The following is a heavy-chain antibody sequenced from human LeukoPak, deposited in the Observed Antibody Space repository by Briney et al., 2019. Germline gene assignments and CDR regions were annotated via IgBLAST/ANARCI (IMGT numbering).Heavy chain of an antibody. CDR3: ARGYSRAAFDI. Sequence: HPGGSLGLSCVGSGFTFSNYLMNWVRQAPGKGLEWVSFISSTGGTIYYADAVKGRFTVSRDNAKNSLLLQMNSLRAEDTALYYCARGYSRAAFDIWGQGTMVTVSS. CDR2: ISSTGGTI. CDR1: GFTFSNYL. V-gene: IGHV3-48*01. D-gene: IGHD2-15*01. J-gene: IGHJ3*02.